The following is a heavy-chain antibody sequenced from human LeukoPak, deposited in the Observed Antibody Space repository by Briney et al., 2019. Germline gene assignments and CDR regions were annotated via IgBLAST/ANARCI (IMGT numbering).Heavy chain of an antibody. V-gene: IGHV3-23*01. J-gene: IGHJ4*02. CDR2: ISGSGGST. D-gene: IGHD4-17*01. CDR1: GFTFSSYA. CDR3: AKDRGDYKGLDY. Sequence: PGGSLRLSCAASGFTFSSYAMSWVRQAPEKGREWVSAISGSGGSTYYADSVKGRFTVSRDNSKNTLYLQMNSLRAEDTAVYYCAKDRGDYKGLDYWGQGTLVTVSS.